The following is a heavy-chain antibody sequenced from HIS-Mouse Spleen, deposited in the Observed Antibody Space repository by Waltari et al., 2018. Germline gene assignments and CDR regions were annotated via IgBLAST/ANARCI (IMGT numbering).Heavy chain of an antibody. CDR2: MYWYDDK. CDR1: GFSPSTSGLG. CDR3: AHRHPGVVDAFDI. J-gene: IGHJ3*02. D-gene: IGHD3-3*01. V-gene: IGHV2-5*01. Sequence: QITLKEPGPTLVTPTQPLTLTCTCSGFSPSTSGLGVSGLRQPPGKALEWLALMYWYDDKRYSPSLKSRLTITKDTSKNQVVLTMTNMDPVDTATYYCAHRHPGVVDAFDIWGQGTMVTVSS.